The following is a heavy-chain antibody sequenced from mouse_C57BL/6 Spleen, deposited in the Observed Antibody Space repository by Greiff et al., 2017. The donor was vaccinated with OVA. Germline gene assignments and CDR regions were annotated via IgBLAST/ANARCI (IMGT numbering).Heavy chain of an antibody. CDR3: AREGYGSLFAY. CDR2: IIYDGSN. J-gene: IGHJ3*01. CDR1: GYSITSGYY. Sequence: EVQLQQSGPGLVKPSQSLSLTCSVTGYSITSGYYWNWIRQFPGNKLEWMGYIIYDGSNNYNPSLKNRISITRDTSKNQFFLKLNSVTTEDTATYYCAREGYGSLFAYWGQGTLVTVSA. D-gene: IGHD1-1*01. V-gene: IGHV3-6*01.